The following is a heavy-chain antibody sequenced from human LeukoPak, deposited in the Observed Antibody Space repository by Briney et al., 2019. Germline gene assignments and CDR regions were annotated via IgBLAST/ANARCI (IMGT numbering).Heavy chain of an antibody. Sequence: GGSLRLSCIASGFTFSNYGMSWVRQAPGKGLEWVSIISGSGDRTLHADSVKGRFTVSRDNSKNTVYLQMNSLRAEDTAVYYCAKDLRNIRTLVDLQMIWGQGTLVIVSS. V-gene: IGHV3-23*01. CDR1: GFTFSNYG. CDR3: AKDLRNIRTLVDLQMI. J-gene: IGHJ3*02. CDR2: ISGSGDRT. D-gene: IGHD2-8*02.